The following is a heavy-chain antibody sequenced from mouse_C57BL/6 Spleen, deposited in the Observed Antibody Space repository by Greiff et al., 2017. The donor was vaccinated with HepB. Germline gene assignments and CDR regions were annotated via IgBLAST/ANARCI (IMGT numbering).Heavy chain of an antibody. CDR2: IRNKANGYTT. Sequence: EVQGVESGGGLVQPGGSLSLSCAASGFTFTDYYMSWVRQPPGKALEWLGFIRNKANGYTTEYSASMKGRFTISRDNSQSILYLQMNALRAEDSATYYCARYDYDVRYAMDYWGQGTSVTVSS. D-gene: IGHD2-4*01. J-gene: IGHJ4*01. V-gene: IGHV7-3*01. CDR1: GFTFTDYY. CDR3: ARYDYDVRYAMDY.